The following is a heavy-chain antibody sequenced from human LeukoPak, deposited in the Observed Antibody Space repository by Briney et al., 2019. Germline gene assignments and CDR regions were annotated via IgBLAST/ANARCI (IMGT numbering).Heavy chain of an antibody. J-gene: IGHJ6*02. V-gene: IGHV1-18*01. CDR2: ISAYNGNT. CDR1: GYTFTSYG. D-gene: IGHD2-15*01. Sequence: PGASVKVSCKASGYTFTSYGISWVRQAPGQGLEWMGWISAYNGNTNYAQKLQGRVTMTTDTSTSTAYMELRSLRSDDKAVYYCARLGYCSGGSCKKEYYYYYGMDVWGQGTTVTVSS. CDR3: ARLGYCSGGSCKKEYYYYYGMDV.